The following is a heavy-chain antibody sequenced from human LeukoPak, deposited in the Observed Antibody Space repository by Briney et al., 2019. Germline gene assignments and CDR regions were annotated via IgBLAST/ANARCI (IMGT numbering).Heavy chain of an antibody. Sequence: GGSLRLSCAASGFTFSGYGMQWVRQAPGKGLEWVSYVSSSSSYIYYADSVKGRFTISRDNAKNSLYLQMNSLRAEDTAVYYCARDVGDYGRTYYFDYWGQGTLVTVSS. D-gene: IGHD3-16*01. CDR2: VSSSSSYI. CDR3: ARDVGDYGRTYYFDY. CDR1: GFTFSGYG. V-gene: IGHV3-21*01. J-gene: IGHJ4*02.